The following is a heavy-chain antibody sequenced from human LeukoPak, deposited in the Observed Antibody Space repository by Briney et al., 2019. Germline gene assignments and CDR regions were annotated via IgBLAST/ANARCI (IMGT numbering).Heavy chain of an antibody. J-gene: IGHJ4*02. D-gene: IGHD1-7*01. V-gene: IGHV3-74*01. Sequence: GGSLRLSCAASGFTFSSYWMHWVRQAPGKGLVWVSRINSDGSSTSYADSVKGRFTISRDNAKNSLYLQINSLRAEDTAVYYCALYNWNSKGDFDYWGQGTLVTVSS. CDR1: GFTFSSYW. CDR3: ALYNWNSKGDFDY. CDR2: INSDGSST.